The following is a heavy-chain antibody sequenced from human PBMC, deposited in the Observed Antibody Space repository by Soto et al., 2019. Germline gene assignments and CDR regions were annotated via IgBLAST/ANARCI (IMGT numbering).Heavy chain of an antibody. V-gene: IGHV4-61*01. J-gene: IGHJ6*02. CDR2: IYYSGST. CDR3: ARDSAYYYDSSGSGMDV. CDR1: GGSVSSVSYY. Sequence: PSETLSLTCTVSGGSVSSVSYYWSWIRQPPGKGLEWIGYIYYSGSTNYNPSLKSRVTISVDTSKNQFSLKLSSVTAADTAVYYCARDSAYYYDSSGSGMDVWGQGTTVTVSS. D-gene: IGHD3-22*01.